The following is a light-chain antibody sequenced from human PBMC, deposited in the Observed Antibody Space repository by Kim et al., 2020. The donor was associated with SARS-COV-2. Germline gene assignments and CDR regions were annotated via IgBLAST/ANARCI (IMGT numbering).Light chain of an antibody. Sequence: EIVLTQSPGTLSLSPGERATLSCRASQTVSSNYLAWFQQKPGQAPRILLHGASSRASDIPDRFSGSGSGTDFTLTISRLEPEDFAVYYCQQYGSPAWTFGQGTKVDIK. CDR1: QTVSSNY. CDR3: QQYGSPAWT. V-gene: IGKV3-20*01. J-gene: IGKJ1*01. CDR2: GAS.